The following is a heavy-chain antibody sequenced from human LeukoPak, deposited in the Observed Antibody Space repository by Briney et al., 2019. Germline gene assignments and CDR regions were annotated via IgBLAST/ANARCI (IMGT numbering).Heavy chain of an antibody. CDR2: IYPGDSDT. V-gene: IGHV5-51*01. D-gene: IGHD3-22*01. Sequence: KRGESLKISWKGSGYSFTSYWIGWVRQMPGKGLGWMGIIYPGDSDTRYSPSFQGQVTISADKSISTAYLQWSSLKASDTAMYYCASSSDYYDSSGYPDYWGQGTLVTVSS. J-gene: IGHJ4*02. CDR1: GYSFTSYW. CDR3: ASSSDYYDSSGYPDY.